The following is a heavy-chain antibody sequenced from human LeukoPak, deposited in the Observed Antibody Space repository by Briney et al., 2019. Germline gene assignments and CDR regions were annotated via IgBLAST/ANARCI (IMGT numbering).Heavy chain of an antibody. CDR1: GGTFSSYA. CDR2: IIPIFGTA. D-gene: IGHD2-21*01. J-gene: IGHJ5*02. CDR3: ARVLFRRGNWFDP. Sequence: VASVTVSCKASGGTFSSYAISWVRQAPGQGLEWMGGIIPIFGTANYAQKFQGRVTITTDESTSTAYMELSSLRSEDTAAYYCARVLFRRGNWFDPWGQGTLVTVSS. V-gene: IGHV1-69*05.